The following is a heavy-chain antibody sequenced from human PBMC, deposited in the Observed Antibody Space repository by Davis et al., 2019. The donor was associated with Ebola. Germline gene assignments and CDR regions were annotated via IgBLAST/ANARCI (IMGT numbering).Heavy chain of an antibody. CDR3: ARAHGDYADAFDI. CDR1: GYTFTSYG. J-gene: IGHJ3*02. V-gene: IGHV1-69*04. D-gene: IGHD4-17*01. Sequence: AASVKVSCKASGYTFTSYGISWVRQAPGQGLEWMGRNIPILGIANYAQKFQGRVTITADKSTSTAYMELSSLRSEDTAVYYCARAHGDYADAFDIWGQGTMVTVSS. CDR2: NIPILGIA.